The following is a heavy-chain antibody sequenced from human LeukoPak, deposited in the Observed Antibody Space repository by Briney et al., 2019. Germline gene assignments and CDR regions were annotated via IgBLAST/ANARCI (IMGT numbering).Heavy chain of an antibody. D-gene: IGHD2-2*01. Sequence: LETLSVTCTVSGGSLSSYYWNWMRQPPGKGLEWIGYIYYSGSTNYNPSLTSRVTISVDTSKNQFFLKVNSVTAADTAVYYCARSYDYYMDVWGKGTTVTVSS. CDR3: ARSYDYYMDV. V-gene: IGHV4-59*01. J-gene: IGHJ6*03. CDR2: IYYSGST. CDR1: GGSLSSYY.